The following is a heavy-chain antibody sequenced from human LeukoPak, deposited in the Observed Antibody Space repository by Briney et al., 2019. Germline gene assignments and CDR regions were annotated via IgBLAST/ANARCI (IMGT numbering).Heavy chain of an antibody. CDR1: GYTFTGYS. Sequence: ASVKVSCKASGYTFTGYSMHWVRQAPGQGLEWMGWINPNSGGTNSAQKFQDRFTMTRDTSISTAYMELSRLRSDDTAVYYCARDEEVGVHYYWGQGTLVTVSS. CDR3: ARDEEVGVHYY. V-gene: IGHV1-2*02. J-gene: IGHJ4*02. CDR2: INPNSGGT. D-gene: IGHD1-26*01.